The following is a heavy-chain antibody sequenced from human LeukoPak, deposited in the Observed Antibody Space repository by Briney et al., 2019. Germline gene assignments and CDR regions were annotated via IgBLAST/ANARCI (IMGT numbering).Heavy chain of an antibody. Sequence: ASVKVSCKASGYSIRSYGISWVRQTPGQGLEWMGWVNNNIVNTNNGKKFQGRVTETTDTSTSTAYMELSSLRFDDTAVYYCARIWDWFDPWGQGTLVTVSS. CDR3: ARIWDWFDP. J-gene: IGHJ5*01. CDR1: GYSIRSYG. D-gene: IGHD3-16*01. V-gene: IGHV1-18*01. CDR2: VNNNIVNT.